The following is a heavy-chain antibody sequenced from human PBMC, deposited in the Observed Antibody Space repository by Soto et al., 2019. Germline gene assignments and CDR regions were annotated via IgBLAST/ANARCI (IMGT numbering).Heavy chain of an antibody. CDR1: GYTFTSYG. CDR3: ARDEWGYSSGYSYHAFDI. J-gene: IGHJ3*02. D-gene: IGHD3-22*01. V-gene: IGHV1-18*01. Sequence: QVQLVQSGAEVKKPGASVKVSCKASGYTFTSYGISWVRQAPGQGLEWMGWISAYNGNTNYSQKLQGRVTMTTDTSTSTAYMELRSRRSEDKAVDYCARDEWGYSSGYSYHAFDIWGQGTMVTVSS. CDR2: ISAYNGNT.